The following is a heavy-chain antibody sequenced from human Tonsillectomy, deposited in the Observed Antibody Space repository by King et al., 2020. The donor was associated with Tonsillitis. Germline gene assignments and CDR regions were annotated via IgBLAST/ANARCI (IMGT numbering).Heavy chain of an antibody. CDR3: ARQLGYGGNWGYWYFDL. Sequence: QLQESGPGLVKPSETLSLTCTVSGGSISSYYWSWIRQPPGKGLEWIGYIYYSGSTNYNPSLKSRVTISVDTSKNQFSLKLSSVTAADTAVYYCARQLGYGGNWGYWYFDLWGRGTLAT. CDR2: IYYSGST. J-gene: IGHJ2*01. V-gene: IGHV4-59*08. D-gene: IGHD4-23*01. CDR1: GGSISSYY.